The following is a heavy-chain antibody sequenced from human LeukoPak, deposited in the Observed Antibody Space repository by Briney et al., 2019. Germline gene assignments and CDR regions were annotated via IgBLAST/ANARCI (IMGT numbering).Heavy chain of an antibody. CDR1: GGTFSSYA. D-gene: IGHD2-15*01. Sequence: EASVKVSCKASGGTFSSYAISWVRQAPGQGLEWMGGIIPIFGTANYAQKFQGRVTITTDESTSTAYMELSSLRSEDTAVYYCAREFLTYCSGGSCLGDWFDPWGQGTLVTVSS. CDR3: AREFLTYCSGGSCLGDWFDP. CDR2: IIPIFGTA. J-gene: IGHJ5*02. V-gene: IGHV1-69*05.